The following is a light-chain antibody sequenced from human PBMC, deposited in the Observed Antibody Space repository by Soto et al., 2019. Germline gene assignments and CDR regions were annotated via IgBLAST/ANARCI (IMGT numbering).Light chain of an antibody. Sequence: QSALTQPASVSGSPGQSITISCTGTRTDVGGYNFVSWYQQHPGKAPKLIIYEVSNRPSGVSNRFSGSKSDNTASLTISGLQAEDEGDYYCCSYVSSKTYVFGTGTKVTVL. CDR3: CSYVSSKTYV. CDR2: EVS. CDR1: RTDVGGYNF. J-gene: IGLJ1*01. V-gene: IGLV2-14*01.